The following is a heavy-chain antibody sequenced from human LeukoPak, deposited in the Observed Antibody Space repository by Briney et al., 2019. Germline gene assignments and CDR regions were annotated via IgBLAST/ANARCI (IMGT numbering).Heavy chain of an antibody. CDR2: ISWNSGSI. CDR3: AKDIGYCCGGSCYSFDY. Sequence: GLSLRLSFAASGFTFDDYAMHWVRQAPGKGLEWVSGISWNSGSIGYAGYVKGRFTISRDNAKNSLYLQMNRLRAEDTALYYCAKDIGYCCGGSCYSFDYWGQGTLVTVSS. J-gene: IGHJ4*02. V-gene: IGHV3-9*01. CDR1: GFTFDDYA. D-gene: IGHD2-15*01.